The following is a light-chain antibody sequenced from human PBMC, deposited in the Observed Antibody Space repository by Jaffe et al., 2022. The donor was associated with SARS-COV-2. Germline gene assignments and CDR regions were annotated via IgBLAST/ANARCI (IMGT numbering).Light chain of an antibody. V-gene: IGKV1-39*01. Sequence: DIQMTQSPSSLSASVGDRVTITCRASQSINSYLNWYQQKPGKAPKILIYAAANLYSGAPSRFRGSVSGTDFTLTISNLQPEDFATYFCQQSYTTPYTFGQGTKVEIK. CDR2: AAA. J-gene: IGKJ2*01. CDR1: QSINSY. CDR3: QQSYTTPYT.